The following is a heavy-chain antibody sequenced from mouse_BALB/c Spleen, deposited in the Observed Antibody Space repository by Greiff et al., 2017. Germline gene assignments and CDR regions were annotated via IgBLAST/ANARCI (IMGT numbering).Heavy chain of an antibody. Sequence: QVQLKQPGAELVKPGASVKLSCKASGYTFTSYWMHWVKQRPGQGLEWIGEINPSNGRTNYNEKFKSKATLTVDKSSSTAYMQLSSLTSEDSAVYYCARITTAIWYFDVWGAGTTVTVSS. V-gene: IGHV1S81*02. CDR1: GYTFTSYW. D-gene: IGHD1-2*01. J-gene: IGHJ1*01. CDR3: ARITTAIWYFDV. CDR2: INPSNGRT.